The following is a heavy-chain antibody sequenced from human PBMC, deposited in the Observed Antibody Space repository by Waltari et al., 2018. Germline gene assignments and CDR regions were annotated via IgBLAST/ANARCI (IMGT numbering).Heavy chain of an antibody. CDR3: ARNGGYDSFYYYYYYMDV. CDR1: GGTFSSYA. J-gene: IGHJ6*03. CDR2: IIPIFGTA. V-gene: IGHV1-69*14. Sequence: QVQLVQSGAEVKKPGSSVKVSCKASGGTFSSYAISWVRQAPGQGLEWMGGIIPIFGTANYAQKFQGRVTITADKSTSTAYMELSSLRSEDTAVYYCARNGGYDSFYYYYYYMDVWGKGTTVTVSS. D-gene: IGHD5-12*01.